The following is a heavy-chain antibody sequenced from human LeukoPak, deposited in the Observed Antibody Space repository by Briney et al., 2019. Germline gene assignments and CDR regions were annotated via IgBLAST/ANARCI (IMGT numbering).Heavy chain of an antibody. CDR2: ISAYNGNT. Sequence: ASVKVSCKASGYTFTSYDINWVRQATGQGLEWMAWISAYNGNTNYAQKLQGRVTMTTDTSTSTAYMELRSLRSDDTAVYYCARVRLLWFGEGYNWFDPWGQGTLVTVSS. CDR1: GYTFTSYD. D-gene: IGHD3-10*01. J-gene: IGHJ5*02. V-gene: IGHV1-18*01. CDR3: ARVRLLWFGEGYNWFDP.